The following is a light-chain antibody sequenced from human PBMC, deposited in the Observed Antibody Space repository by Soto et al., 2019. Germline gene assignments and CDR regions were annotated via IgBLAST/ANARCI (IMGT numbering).Light chain of an antibody. CDR2: GAS. J-gene: IGKJ4*01. Sequence: EIVMTQSPATLSVSPGERATLSCRASQSVRSNLAWYQQKPGQAPRLLIYGASTRATGIPARFSGSGSGTDFTLTISGLQSEDFAVYYCQQYNNWPPLTFGGGTKVEIK. V-gene: IGKV3-15*01. CDR3: QQYNNWPPLT. CDR1: QSVRSN.